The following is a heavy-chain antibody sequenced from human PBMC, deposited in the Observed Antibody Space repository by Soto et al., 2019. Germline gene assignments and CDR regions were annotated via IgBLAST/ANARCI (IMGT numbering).Heavy chain of an antibody. D-gene: IGHD3-3*01. CDR2: ISSSGSTI. V-gene: IGHV3-11*01. Sequence: RGAVKRYCVDSGFSFSDYYMSWIRQAPGKGLEWVSYISSSGSTIYYADSVKGRFTISRDNAKNSLYLQMNSLRAEDTAVYYCARGAPITIISHFYYFGMDVWGQGNTVTV. J-gene: IGHJ6*01. CDR1: GFSFSDYY. CDR3: ARGAPITIISHFYYFGMDV.